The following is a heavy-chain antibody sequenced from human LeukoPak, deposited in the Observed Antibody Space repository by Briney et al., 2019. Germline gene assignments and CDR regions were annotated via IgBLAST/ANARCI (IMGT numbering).Heavy chain of an antibody. J-gene: IGHJ4*02. D-gene: IGHD2-2*01. CDR2: INHSGST. Sequence: SETLSLTCAVYGGSFSGYYWSWIRQPPGKGLEWIGEINHSGSTNYNPSLKSRVTISVDTSKNQFSLKLSSVTAADTAVYYCASPYCSSTSCYLPDYWGQGTLVTVSS. CDR1: GGSFSGYY. V-gene: IGHV4-34*01. CDR3: ASPYCSSTSCYLPDY.